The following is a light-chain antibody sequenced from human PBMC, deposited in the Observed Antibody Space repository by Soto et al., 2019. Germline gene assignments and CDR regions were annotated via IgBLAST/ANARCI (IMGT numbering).Light chain of an antibody. J-gene: IGKJ1*01. CDR2: AAS. CDR1: QSISSS. CDR3: QESYSTPTA. V-gene: IGKV1-39*01. Sequence: DIQMTQSPSSLSASVGDRVTITCRASQSISSSLNWYQQKPGKAPKLLIYAASRLQSGVPSRFRGSGSGTDFTLTISSLQPEDFATYYCQESYSTPTAFGQGTKVEIK.